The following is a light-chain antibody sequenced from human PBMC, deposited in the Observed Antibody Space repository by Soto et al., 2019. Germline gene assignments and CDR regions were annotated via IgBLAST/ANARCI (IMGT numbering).Light chain of an antibody. Sequence: QSALTQPASVSGSPGQSITISCTGTNSDVGGYNRVSWSQQHPGKAPKLMIYEVTERPSGVSYRFSGSKSGNTASLTISGLQPEDEADYYCSSFTGSSTWVFGGGTKVTVL. V-gene: IGLV2-14*01. CDR1: NSDVGGYNR. CDR3: SSFTGSSTWV. CDR2: EVT. J-gene: IGLJ3*02.